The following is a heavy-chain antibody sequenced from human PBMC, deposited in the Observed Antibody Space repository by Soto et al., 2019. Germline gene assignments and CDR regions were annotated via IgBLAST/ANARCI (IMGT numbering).Heavy chain of an antibody. CDR2: IRSKANSYAT. CDR3: ARGVVDFWGAHPKGLDY. D-gene: IGHD3-3*01. J-gene: IGHJ4*02. V-gene: IGHV3-73*02. CDR1: GFTFSGSA. Sequence: EVQLVESGGGLVQPGGSLKLSCAASGFTFSGSAMHWVRQASGKGLEWVGRIRSKANSYATAYAVSVKGRFTISRDDSRNTAYLQMNSLKIEDTAVYYWARGVVDFWGAHPKGLDYWGQGTVVTVAS.